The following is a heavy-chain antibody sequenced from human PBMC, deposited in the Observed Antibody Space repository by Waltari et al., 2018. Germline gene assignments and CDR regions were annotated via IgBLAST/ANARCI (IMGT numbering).Heavy chain of an antibody. D-gene: IGHD3-10*01. CDR2: INHSVST. V-gene: IGHV4-34*01. CDR3: ARGPTYYYGSGSYGY. CDR1: GGSFSGYH. Sequence: QVQLQQWGAGLLKPSETLSLTCAVYGGSFSGYHWSWIRQPPGKGLEWIGEINHSVSTNYNPSLKSRVTISVDTSKNQFSLKLSSVTAADTAVYYCARGPTYYYGSGSYGYWGQGTLVTVSS. J-gene: IGHJ4*02.